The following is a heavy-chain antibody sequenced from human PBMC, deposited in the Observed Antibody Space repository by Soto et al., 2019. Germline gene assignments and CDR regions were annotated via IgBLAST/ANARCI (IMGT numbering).Heavy chain of an antibody. CDR3: ARDKALYYDFWRPNYGMDV. Sequence: EVQLVESGGGLIQPGGSLRLSCAASGFTFSTYWMHWVRQAPGKGLVWVSRINSDGSSTDYADSVKGRFTISRDNAKHTLYLQMNSLRVEDTAVYFCARDKALYYDFWRPNYGMDVWGQGTTVTVSS. J-gene: IGHJ6*02. CDR1: GFTFSTYW. CDR2: INSDGSST. V-gene: IGHV3-74*01. D-gene: IGHD3-3*01.